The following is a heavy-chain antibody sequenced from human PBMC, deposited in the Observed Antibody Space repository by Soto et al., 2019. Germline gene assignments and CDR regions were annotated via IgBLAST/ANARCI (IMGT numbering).Heavy chain of an antibody. Sequence: QEQVVESGGGVVQPGRSLRLSCAGYGFPLSFYVVHWVRQAPGKGLEWVAVVSFDGNNQYYSDFAKGRFTISRDNSKNTVVLQMNSLRPEDTAIYYCAILYVWGSDFDLWGQGTPVTVSS. D-gene: IGHD3-16*01. CDR2: VSFDGNNQ. CDR1: GFPLSFYV. CDR3: AILYVWGSDFDL. V-gene: IGHV3-30*03. J-gene: IGHJ4*02.